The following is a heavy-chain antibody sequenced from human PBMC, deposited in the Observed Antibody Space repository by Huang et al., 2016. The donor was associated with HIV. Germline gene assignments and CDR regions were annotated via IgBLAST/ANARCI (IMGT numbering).Heavy chain of an antibody. D-gene: IGHD3-3*01. V-gene: IGHV3-48*02. J-gene: IGHJ4*02. CDR2: MSSSSSTI. CDR1: GFTFSSYS. Sequence: EVQLVESGGGLVQPGGSLRLSCAASGFTFSSYSRTWVRQAPGDGVEWVSYMSSSSSTIYYADSVKGRFTSSRDNAKNSLFLQMNSRRDEDTAVYYCARGIRYFGVVAYFDYWGQGALVTVSS. CDR3: ARGIRYFGVVAYFDY.